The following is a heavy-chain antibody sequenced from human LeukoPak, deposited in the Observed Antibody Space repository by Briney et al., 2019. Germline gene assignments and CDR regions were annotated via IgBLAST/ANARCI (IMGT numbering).Heavy chain of an antibody. CDR1: GFTFSSYG. J-gene: IGHJ4*02. Sequence: PGRSLRLSCAASGFTFSSYGMHWVRQAPGKGLEWVAVIWYDGSNKYYADSVKGRFTISRDNSKNTLYLQMNSLRAEDTAVYYCARGTRIFRGVDYWGQGTLVTVSS. D-gene: IGHD3-10*01. V-gene: IGHV3-33*01. CDR2: IWYDGSNK. CDR3: ARGTRIFRGVDY.